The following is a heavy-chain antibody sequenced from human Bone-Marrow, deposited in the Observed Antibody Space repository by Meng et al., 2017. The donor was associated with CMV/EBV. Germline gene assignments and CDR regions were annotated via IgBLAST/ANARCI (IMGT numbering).Heavy chain of an antibody. V-gene: IGHV4-34*01. J-gene: IGHJ6*02. D-gene: IGHD2-2*01. Sequence: SETLSLTCAVYGGSFSGYYWSWIRQPPGKGLEWIGEINHSGSTNYNQSLKSRVTISVDTSKNQFSLKLSSVTAADTAVYFCASPVVPASSDYYYGMDVWGQGTTVTVSS. CDR2: INHSGST. CDR3: ASPVVPASSDYYYGMDV. CDR1: GGSFSGYY.